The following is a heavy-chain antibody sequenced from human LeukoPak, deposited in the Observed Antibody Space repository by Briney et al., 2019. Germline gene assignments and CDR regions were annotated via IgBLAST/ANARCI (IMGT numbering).Heavy chain of an antibody. CDR3: ARFPGYCSGGSCYPGEYFDY. Sequence: GGSLRLSCAASGFNFSSYWMSWVRQAPGKGLEWVANIKQDGSEKYYVDSVKGRFTISRDNAKNSLYLQMNSLRAEDTAVYYCARFPGYCSGGSCYPGEYFDYWGQGTLVTVSS. D-gene: IGHD2-15*01. V-gene: IGHV3-7*04. J-gene: IGHJ4*02. CDR2: IKQDGSEK. CDR1: GFNFSSYW.